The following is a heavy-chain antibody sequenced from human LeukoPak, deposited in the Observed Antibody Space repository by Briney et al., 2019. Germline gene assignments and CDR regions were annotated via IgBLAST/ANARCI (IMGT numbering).Heavy chain of an antibody. J-gene: IGHJ4*02. Sequence: GGPLRLSCAPSGLTFSNHLMHCVRQPPGKGLEWVSRINSDEISTTYADSVKGRFTISRDNAKNTLFLQMNSLRAEDTAVYYCVYSGNFPFDYWGQGILVTVSS. CDR3: VYSGNFPFDY. CDR2: INSDEIST. D-gene: IGHD1-26*01. V-gene: IGHV3-74*01. CDR1: GLTFSNHL.